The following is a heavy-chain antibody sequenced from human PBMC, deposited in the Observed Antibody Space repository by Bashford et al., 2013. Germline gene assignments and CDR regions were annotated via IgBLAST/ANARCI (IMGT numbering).Heavy chain of an antibody. CDR2: TSINNGNT. J-gene: IGHJ5*02. D-gene: IGHD1-1*01. Sequence: ASVKVSCKASGYRFTSFGINWVRQAPGQGLEWMGWTSINNGNTKYAQKVQGRVTMTTDTSTNTTYMEVRSLRSDDTAVYYCTKMPLKDNWNDGDRFDPWGQGTLVTVSS. V-gene: IGHV1-18*01. CDR1: GYRFTSFG. CDR3: TKMPLKDNWNDGDRFDP.